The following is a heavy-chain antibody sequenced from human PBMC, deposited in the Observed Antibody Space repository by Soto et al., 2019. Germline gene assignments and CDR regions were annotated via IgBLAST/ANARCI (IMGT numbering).Heavy chain of an antibody. CDR3: TTDRNPRYTYPAMDV. D-gene: IGHD2-2*02. J-gene: IGHJ6*02. CDR1: GGPFNKTR. V-gene: IGHV3-15*07. CDR2: FEGKTDAATT. Sequence: PGRCLKLSSAAFGGPFNKTRVNWVRQAPGKGLEWVGRFEGKTDAATTDYAAPVRGRFTISRDESENTLYLQMNSLMVEDTAVYYCTTDRNPRYTYPAMDVWGQGTTVTVTS.